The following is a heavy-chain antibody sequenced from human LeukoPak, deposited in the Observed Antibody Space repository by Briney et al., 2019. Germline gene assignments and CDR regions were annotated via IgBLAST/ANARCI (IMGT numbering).Heavy chain of an antibody. D-gene: IGHD6-13*01. J-gene: IGHJ4*02. V-gene: IGHV3-23*01. CDR3: ASVIAADGDDY. Sequence: GGSLRLSCAASGFTFSRYAMSWVRQAPGKGLEWVSAISGNGGSTYYADSVKGRFTISRDNSKNTLYLQMNSLRAEDTAVYYCASVIAADGDDYWGQGTLVTVSS. CDR2: ISGNGGST. CDR1: GFTFSRYA.